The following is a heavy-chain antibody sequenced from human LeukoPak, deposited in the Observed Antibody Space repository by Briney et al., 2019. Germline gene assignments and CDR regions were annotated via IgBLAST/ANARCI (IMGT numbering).Heavy chain of an antibody. CDR2: ISAYNGNT. D-gene: IGHD1-26*01. Sequence: ASVKVSCKASGYTFTSYGISWVRQAPGQGLEWMGWISAYNGNTNYAQKLQGRVTMTTDTSTSTAYMELRSLRSDDAAVYYCARVGSKWELLYRWFDPWGQGTLVTVSS. CDR3: ARVGSKWELLYRWFDP. V-gene: IGHV1-18*01. CDR1: GYTFTSYG. J-gene: IGHJ5*02.